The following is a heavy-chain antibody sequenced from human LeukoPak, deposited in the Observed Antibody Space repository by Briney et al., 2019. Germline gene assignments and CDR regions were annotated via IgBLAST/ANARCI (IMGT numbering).Heavy chain of an antibody. CDR2: ISSSGDTI. CDR1: GFTLSHYY. CDR3: AKDMKVVPAAISGALWFDP. Sequence: GGSLRLSCAASGFTLSHYYMTWIRQAPGKGLEWLSCISSSGDTIYYADSVKGRFTVSRDNAKNSLYLQMNSLRAEDTALYYCAKDMKVVPAAISGALWFDPWGQGTLVTVSS. V-gene: IGHV3-11*01. D-gene: IGHD2-2*02. J-gene: IGHJ5*02.